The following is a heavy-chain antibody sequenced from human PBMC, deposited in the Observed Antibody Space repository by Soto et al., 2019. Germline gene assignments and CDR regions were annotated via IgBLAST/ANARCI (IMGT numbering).Heavy chain of an antibody. Sequence: GGSLRLSCAASGFTFSSYPMIWVRQAPGKGLEWVAAISYHGDNKFYADSVKGRFTISRDNSKNTLYLQMNSLRAEDTAFYFCAKDNVEWGHPPGGMDVWGQGTTVTVSS. D-gene: IGHD1-26*01. J-gene: IGHJ6*02. V-gene: IGHV3-30-3*01. CDR3: AKDNVEWGHPPGGMDV. CDR1: GFTFSSYP. CDR2: ISYHGDNK.